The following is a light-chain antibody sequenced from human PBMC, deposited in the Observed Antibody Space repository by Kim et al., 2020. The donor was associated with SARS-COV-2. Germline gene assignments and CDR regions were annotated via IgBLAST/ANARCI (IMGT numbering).Light chain of an antibody. CDR3: YSYAGSYTWV. V-gene: IGLV2-11*01. Sequence: GQSVTISCTGTSSDVGGYNYVSWYQQHPGKAPKLMIYDVSKRPSGVPDRFSGSKYGNTASLTISGLQAEDEADYYCYSYAGSYTWVFGGGTQLTVL. CDR2: DVS. CDR1: SSDVGGYNY. J-gene: IGLJ3*02.